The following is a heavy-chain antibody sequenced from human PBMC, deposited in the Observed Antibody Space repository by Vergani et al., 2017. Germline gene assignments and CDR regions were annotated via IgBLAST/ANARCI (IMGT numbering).Heavy chain of an antibody. J-gene: IGHJ3*01. CDR2: ISGSGHTK. Sequence: QVRLVESGGGVIQPGRSLRLSCAASGFTFSDYYMTWIRQAPGKGLEWISYISGSGHTKYYADSVKGRFAISRDNAKNSLYLDMSSLRAEDTAVYYCVRDVRVSRTWGQGTLVAVSS. V-gene: IGHV3-11*04. CDR1: GFTFSDYY. CDR3: VRDVRVSRT.